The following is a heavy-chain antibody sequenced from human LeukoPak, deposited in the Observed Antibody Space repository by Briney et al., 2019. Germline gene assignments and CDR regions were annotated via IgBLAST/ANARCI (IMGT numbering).Heavy chain of an antibody. CDR3: ARGDIAAAGSPFDY. Sequence: SETLSLTCAVSGGSISSSNWWSWVRQPPGKGLEWIGEIYHSGSTNYNPSLKSRVTISVDKSKNQFSLKLSSVTAADAAVYYCARGDIAAAGSPFDYWGQGTLVTVSS. CDR1: GGSISSSNW. CDR2: IYHSGST. V-gene: IGHV4-4*02. D-gene: IGHD6-13*01. J-gene: IGHJ4*02.